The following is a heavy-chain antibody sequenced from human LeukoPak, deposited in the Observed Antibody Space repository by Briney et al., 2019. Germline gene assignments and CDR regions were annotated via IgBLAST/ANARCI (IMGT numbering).Heavy chain of an antibody. CDR3: ARRWLQFSANDAFDI. J-gene: IGHJ3*02. Sequence: GESLKISCKGSGYSITSYWIGWVRQMPGKGLEWMGIIYPGDSDTTYSPSFQGQVTISADKSISTAYLQWSSLKASDTAMYYCARRWLQFSANDAFDIWGQGTMVTVSS. CDR1: GYSITSYW. CDR2: IYPGDSDT. D-gene: IGHD5-24*01. V-gene: IGHV5-51*01.